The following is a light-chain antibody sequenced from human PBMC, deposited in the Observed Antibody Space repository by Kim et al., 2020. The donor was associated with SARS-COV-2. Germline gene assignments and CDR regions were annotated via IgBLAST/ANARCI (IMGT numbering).Light chain of an antibody. J-gene: IGLJ2*01. V-gene: IGLV3-1*01. Sequence: SVSPGQTASITCSGDKLEDKYVCWYQQKPGQSPVLVIYQDSKRPSGIPERFSGSNSGNTATLTISGTQAMDEADYYCQAWDSSTGVFGGGTKLTVL. CDR2: QDS. CDR3: QAWDSSTGV. CDR1: KLEDKY.